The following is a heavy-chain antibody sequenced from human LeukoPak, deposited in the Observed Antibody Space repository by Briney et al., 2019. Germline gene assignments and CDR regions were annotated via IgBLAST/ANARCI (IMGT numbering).Heavy chain of an antibody. CDR1: GYTFTSYY. V-gene: IGHV1-2*02. D-gene: IGHD6-6*01. CDR3: ARAPARVYYYYYMDV. CDR2: INPNSGGT. Sequence: ASVKVSCKASGYTFTSYYMHWVRQAPGQGLEWMGWINPNSGGTNYAQKFQGRVTMTRDTSISTAYMELSRLRSDDTAVYYCARAPARVYYYYYMDVWGKGTTVTVSS. J-gene: IGHJ6*03.